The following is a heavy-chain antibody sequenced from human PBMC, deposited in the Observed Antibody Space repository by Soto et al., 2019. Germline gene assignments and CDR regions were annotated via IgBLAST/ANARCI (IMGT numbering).Heavy chain of an antibody. CDR1: GGSISSYD. Sequence: SETLSVTCTVSGGSISSYDWSWIRQPPGKGLEWIGYIYYSGSTNYNPSLKSRVAISVDTSKNQFSLKLSSVTAADTAVYYCARGGASWYDYYYGMDVLGQGTTVTVSS. CDR2: IYYSGST. J-gene: IGHJ6*02. V-gene: IGHV4-59*01. CDR3: ARGGASWYDYYYGMDV. D-gene: IGHD3-16*01.